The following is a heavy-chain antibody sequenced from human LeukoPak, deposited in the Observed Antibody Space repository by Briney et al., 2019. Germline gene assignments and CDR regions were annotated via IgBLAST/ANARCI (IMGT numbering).Heavy chain of an antibody. CDR3: ARLYYDSSGYYQICYFDY. V-gene: IGHV4-4*02. CDR1: GGSISSSNW. J-gene: IGHJ4*02. D-gene: IGHD3-22*01. CDR2: IYHSGST. Sequence: SETLSLTCAVSGGSISSSNWWSWVRQPPGKGLEWIGEIYHSGSTNYNPSLKSRVTISVDKSKNQFSLKLSSVTAADTAVYYCARLYYDSSGYYQICYFDYWGQGTLVTVSS.